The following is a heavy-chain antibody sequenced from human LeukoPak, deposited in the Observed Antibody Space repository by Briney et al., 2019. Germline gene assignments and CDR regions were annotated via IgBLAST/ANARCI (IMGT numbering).Heavy chain of an antibody. V-gene: IGHV3-21*01. CDR3: ARGSVVYYYGMDV. J-gene: IGHJ6*01. CDR1: GFTFSSYS. Sequence: PGGSLRLSWAASGFTFSSYSMNWVRQAPGKGLEWVSSISSSSSYIYYADSVKGRFTISRDNAKNSLYLQMNSLRAEDTAVYYCARGSVVYYYGMDVWGQGTTVTVSS. CDR2: ISSSSSYI.